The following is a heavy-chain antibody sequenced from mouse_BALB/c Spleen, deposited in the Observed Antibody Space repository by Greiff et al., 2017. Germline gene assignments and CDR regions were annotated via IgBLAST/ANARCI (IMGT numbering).Heavy chain of an antibody. CDR2: ILPGSGST. CDR3: ARDGNHFDY. D-gene: IGHD2-1*01. Sequence: QVQLQQSGAELMKPGASVKISCKATGYTFSSYWIEWVKQRPGHGLEWIGEILPGSGSTNYNEKFKGKATFTADTSSNTAYMQLSILTSEDSAVYYCARDGNHFDYWGQGTTLTVSS. V-gene: IGHV1-9*01. J-gene: IGHJ2*01. CDR1: GYTFSSYW.